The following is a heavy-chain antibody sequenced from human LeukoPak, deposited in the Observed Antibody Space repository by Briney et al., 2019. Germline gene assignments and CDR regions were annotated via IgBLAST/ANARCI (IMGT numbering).Heavy chain of an antibody. CDR1: ALTLSRYR. Sequence: QPGRSLRLSCAASALTLSRYRMHWVRQAPGKGLEWVAVMSFDDGSNIYYADTVKGRFTISRDNSKNTLYLQMNSLRGEDTAVYYCAKDGWDDYGEGFDYWGQGTLVTVSS. J-gene: IGHJ4*02. CDR2: MSFDDGSNI. CDR3: AKDGWDDYGEGFDY. V-gene: IGHV3-30*18. D-gene: IGHD4-17*01.